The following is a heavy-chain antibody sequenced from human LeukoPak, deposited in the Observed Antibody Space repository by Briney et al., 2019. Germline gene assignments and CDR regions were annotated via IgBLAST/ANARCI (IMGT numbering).Heavy chain of an antibody. V-gene: IGHV4-59*01. CDR3: ARGSQVVAHFDY. J-gene: IGHJ4*02. CDR2: IYYSGST. Sequence: PSETLSLTCTVSGGSISSYYWSWIRQPPGKGLEWIGYIYYSGSTNYNPSLKSRVTISVDTSKNQFSLKLSSVTAADTAVYYCARGSQVVAHFDYWGQGTLVTVSS. D-gene: IGHD2-15*01. CDR1: GGSISSYY.